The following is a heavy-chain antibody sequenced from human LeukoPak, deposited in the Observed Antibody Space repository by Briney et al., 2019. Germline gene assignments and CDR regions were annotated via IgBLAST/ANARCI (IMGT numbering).Heavy chain of an antibody. D-gene: IGHD3-22*01. V-gene: IGHV3-21*01. Sequence: PGGSLRLSCAASGFTFSSYSMNWVRQAPGKGLEWVSSISSSSSYIYYADSVKGRFTISRDNAKNSLYLQMNSLRAEDTAVYYCARDSSGRGYYYDSSGYYCNWGQGTLVTVSS. J-gene: IGHJ4*02. CDR1: GFTFSSYS. CDR3: ARDSSGRGYYYDSSGYYCN. CDR2: ISSSSSYI.